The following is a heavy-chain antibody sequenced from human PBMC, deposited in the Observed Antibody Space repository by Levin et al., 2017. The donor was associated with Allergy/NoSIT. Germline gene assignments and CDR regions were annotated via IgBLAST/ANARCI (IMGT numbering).Heavy chain of an antibody. D-gene: IGHD3-10*01. CDR1: GFIFNNFW. CDR2: IYAGNSDT. V-gene: IGHV5-51*01. CDR3: ARHRGASGLLKYYGMDV. Sequence: GESLKISCKGSGFIFNNFWIGWVRQMPGKGLEWMGIIYAGNSDTRYSPSFQGQVTFSVDKSNNTAYLQWTSLKASDTAMYYCARHRGASGLLKYYGMDVWGQGTAVTVSS. J-gene: IGHJ6*02.